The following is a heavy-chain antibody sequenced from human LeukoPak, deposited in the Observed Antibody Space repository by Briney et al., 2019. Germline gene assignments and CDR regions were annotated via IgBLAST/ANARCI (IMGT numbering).Heavy chain of an antibody. V-gene: IGHV3-23*01. D-gene: IGHD3-22*01. J-gene: IGHJ3*02. Sequence: GGSLRLSCAASGFTFSSYAMSWVRQAPGKGLEWVSAISGSGGSTYYADSVKGRFTISRDNSKNTLYLQMNSLRAEDTAVYYCAERGYFDSSGYAFDMWGQGTMVTVSS. CDR3: AERGYFDSSGYAFDM. CDR1: GFTFSSYA. CDR2: ISGSGGST.